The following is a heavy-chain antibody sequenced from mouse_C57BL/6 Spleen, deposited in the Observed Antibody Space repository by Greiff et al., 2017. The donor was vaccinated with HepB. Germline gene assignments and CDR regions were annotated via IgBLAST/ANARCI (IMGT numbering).Heavy chain of an antibody. Sequence: EVQLQESGGGLVKPGGSLELSCAASGFTFSDYGMHWVRQAPEKGLEWVAYISSGSSTIYYADTVKGRFTISRDNAKNTLFLQMTSLRSEDTAMYYCARRGVTTVVATPYWYFDVWGTGTTVTVSS. CDR3: ARRGVTTVVATPYWYFDV. J-gene: IGHJ1*03. CDR1: GFTFSDYG. CDR2: ISSGSSTI. V-gene: IGHV5-17*01. D-gene: IGHD1-1*01.